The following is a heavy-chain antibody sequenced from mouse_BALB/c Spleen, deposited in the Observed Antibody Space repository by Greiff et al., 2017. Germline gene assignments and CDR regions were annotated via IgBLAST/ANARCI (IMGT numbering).Heavy chain of an antibody. CDR3: ARGRERLLDY. J-gene: IGHJ2*01. CDR2: INSNGGST. V-gene: IGHV5-6-3*01. D-gene: IGHD1-2*01. CDR1: GFTFSSYG. Sequence: EVHLVESGGGLVQPGGSLKLSCAASGFTFSSYGMSWVRQTPDKRLELVATINSNGGSTYYPDSVKGRFTISRDNAKNTLYLQMSSLKSEDTAMYYCARGRERLLDYWGQGTTLTVSS.